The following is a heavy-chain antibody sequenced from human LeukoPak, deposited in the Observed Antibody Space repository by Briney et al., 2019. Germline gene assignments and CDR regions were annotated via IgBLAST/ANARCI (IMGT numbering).Heavy chain of an antibody. CDR1: GGSFSGYY. J-gene: IGHJ6*03. CDR3: ARGYSSSWPVYYYYYMDV. Sequence: SETLSLTCAVYGGSFSGYYWSWIRQPPGKGLEWIGEINHSGSTNYNPSLKSRVTISVDTSKNQFSLKLSSVTAADTAVYYCARGYSSSWPVYYYYYMDVWGKGTTVTVSS. D-gene: IGHD6-13*01. V-gene: IGHV4-34*01. CDR2: INHSGST.